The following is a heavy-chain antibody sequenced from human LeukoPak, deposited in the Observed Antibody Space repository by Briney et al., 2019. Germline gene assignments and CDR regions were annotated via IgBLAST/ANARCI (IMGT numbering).Heavy chain of an antibody. Sequence: GGSLRLSCAASGFTFSSYGMHWVRQAPGKGLEWVAFIRYDGSNKYYADSVKGRFTISRDNSKNTLYLQMNSLRAEDTAVYYCAREGELRFDYWGQGTLVTVSS. CDR2: IRYDGSNK. D-gene: IGHD3-10*01. V-gene: IGHV3-30*02. CDR3: AREGELRFDY. J-gene: IGHJ4*02. CDR1: GFTFSSYG.